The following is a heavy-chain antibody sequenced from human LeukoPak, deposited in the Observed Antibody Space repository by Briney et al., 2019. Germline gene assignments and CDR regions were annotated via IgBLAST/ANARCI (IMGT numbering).Heavy chain of an antibody. J-gene: IGHJ6*03. Sequence: PGGSLRLSCAASGFTFSSYEMNWVRQAPGKGLEWVSYISSSGSTIYYADSVKGRFTISRDNDKNSLYLQMNSLRAEDTAVYYCARGYSSSWHHYYYYMDVWGKGTTVTVSS. CDR3: ARGYSSSWHHYYYYMDV. V-gene: IGHV3-48*03. CDR2: ISSSGSTI. CDR1: GFTFSSYE. D-gene: IGHD6-13*01.